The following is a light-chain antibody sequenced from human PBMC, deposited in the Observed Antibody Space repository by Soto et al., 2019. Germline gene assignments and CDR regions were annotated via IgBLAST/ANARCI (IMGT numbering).Light chain of an antibody. CDR3: QQYNNWPPWT. Sequence: EIVMTQSPATLSVSPGERATVSCRASQSVSSNLAWYQQKPGQAPRLLIYGASTRATGIPARFSGSGSGTEFTLTIGSLQSEDFAVYYCQQYNNWPPWTFGQGTKVEIK. CDR2: GAS. CDR1: QSVSSN. V-gene: IGKV3-15*01. J-gene: IGKJ1*01.